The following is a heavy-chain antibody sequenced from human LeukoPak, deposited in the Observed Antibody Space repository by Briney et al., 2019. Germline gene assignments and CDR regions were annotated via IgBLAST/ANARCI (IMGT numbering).Heavy chain of an antibody. CDR3: ARFSYGSFDH. CDR2: INSGDGT. J-gene: IGHJ4*02. V-gene: IGHV3-53*01. D-gene: IGHD3-16*01. CDR1: GFTISGLY. Sequence: GGSLRPSCAASGFTISGLYMSWVRQAPGKGLEWVSVINSGDGTTYADSVKGRFTISRDNSKNTVYLQMNSLRAEDTAVYYCARFSYGSFDHWGQGTLVTVSS.